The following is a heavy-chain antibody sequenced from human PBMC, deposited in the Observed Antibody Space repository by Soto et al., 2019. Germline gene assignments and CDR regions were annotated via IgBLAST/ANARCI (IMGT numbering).Heavy chain of an antibody. CDR3: ARHGGNKFDY. D-gene: IGHD3-16*01. Sequence: QLQLQESGPGLVKPSETLSLTCTVSGGSVISDHYYWAWIRQPPGKGLEWIGNIYYIGNNYYNPSLXXRVTISLDTSKNQVSLRLSSVTAADTAVYYCARHGGNKFDYWGQGTLVSVSS. CDR1: GGSVISDHYY. CDR2: IYYIGNN. J-gene: IGHJ4*02. V-gene: IGHV4-39*01.